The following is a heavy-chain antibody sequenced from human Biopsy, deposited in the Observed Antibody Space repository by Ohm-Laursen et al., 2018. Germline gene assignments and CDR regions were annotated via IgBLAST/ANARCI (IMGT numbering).Heavy chain of an antibody. V-gene: IGHV4-34*01. J-gene: IGHJ6*02. Sequence: GTLSLTCAVYGGSFSGYYWSWIRQPPRKGLEWIGEINHRGSTNYNPSLKSRVTISVDTSKNQFSLKLRSVTAADTAVYYCARAVDYYDPYYYYGLDVWGQGTTVTVSS. CDR1: GGSFSGYY. CDR3: ARAVDYYDPYYYYGLDV. CDR2: INHRGST. D-gene: IGHD3-16*01.